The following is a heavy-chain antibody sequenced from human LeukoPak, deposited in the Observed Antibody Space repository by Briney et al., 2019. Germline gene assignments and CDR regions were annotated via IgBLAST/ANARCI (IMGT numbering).Heavy chain of an antibody. D-gene: IGHD3-22*01. Sequence: ASVKVSCKASGYTFSGHYMHWVRQAPGQGLEWMGWIKPSSGATDYAQKFRGRVTMTRDTSNRTSYMELSRLRSDDTALYYCASCYYDSSGYYYFDYWGQGTLVTVSS. CDR1: GYTFSGHY. CDR3: ASCYYDSSGYYYFDY. CDR2: IKPSSGAT. J-gene: IGHJ4*02. V-gene: IGHV1-2*02.